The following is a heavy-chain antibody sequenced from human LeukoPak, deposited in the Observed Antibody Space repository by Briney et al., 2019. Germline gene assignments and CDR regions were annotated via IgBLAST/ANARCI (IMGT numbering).Heavy chain of an antibody. V-gene: IGHV3-74*01. CDR3: AKDGYCSSTSCYGRFEY. J-gene: IGHJ4*02. CDR1: GFTFSSYW. D-gene: IGHD2-2*03. CDR2: ISDGGSTT. Sequence: PGGSLRLSCAASGFTFSSYWMHWVRQAPGKGLVWVSRISDGGSTTTYADSVKGRFTISRDNSKNTLYLQMNSLRAEDTAVYYCAKDGYCSSTSCYGRFEYWGQGTLVPVSS.